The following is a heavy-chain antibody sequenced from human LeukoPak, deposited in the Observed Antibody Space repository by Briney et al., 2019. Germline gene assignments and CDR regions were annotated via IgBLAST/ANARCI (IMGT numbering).Heavy chain of an antibody. CDR2: ISGTSIYK. CDR3: ARDFYDTSGYHYDY. J-gene: IGHJ4*02. V-gene: IGHV3-21*01. D-gene: IGHD3-22*01. Sequence: GGSLRLSCAASGFTFSRYSMNWVRQAPGKGLEWVSSISGTSIYKYYADSMKGRFTISRDNAKNSLYLQISSLRAEDTALYYCARDFYDTSGYHYDYWGQGTLVTVSS. CDR1: GFTFSRYS.